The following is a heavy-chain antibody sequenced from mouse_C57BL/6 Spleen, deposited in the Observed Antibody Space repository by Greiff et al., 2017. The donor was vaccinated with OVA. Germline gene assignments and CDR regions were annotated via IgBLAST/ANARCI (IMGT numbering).Heavy chain of an antibody. CDR3: ARLAGVLDY. CDR1: GYTFTDYY. V-gene: IGHV1-19*01. CDR2: INPYNGGT. D-gene: IGHD6-1*01. J-gene: IGHJ4*01. Sequence: VQLKQSGPVLVKPGASVKMSCKASGYTFTDYYMNWVKQSHGKSLEWIGVINPYNGGTSYNQKFKGKATLTVDKSSSTAYMEPNSLTSEDSAVYYCARLAGVLDYWGQGTSVTVSS.